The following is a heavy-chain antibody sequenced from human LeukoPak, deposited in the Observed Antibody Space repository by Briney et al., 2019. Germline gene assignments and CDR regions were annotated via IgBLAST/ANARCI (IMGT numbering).Heavy chain of an antibody. CDR3: AKVISGSYSALDY. D-gene: IGHD1-26*01. Sequence: ASVKVSCKASGYTFTSYDINWVRQATGQGLEWMGWMNPNSGNTGYAQKFQGRVTITRNTSISTAYMELSSLRSEDTAVYYCAKVISGSYSALDYWGQGTLVTVSS. J-gene: IGHJ4*02. CDR2: MNPNSGNT. V-gene: IGHV1-8*03. CDR1: GYTFTSYD.